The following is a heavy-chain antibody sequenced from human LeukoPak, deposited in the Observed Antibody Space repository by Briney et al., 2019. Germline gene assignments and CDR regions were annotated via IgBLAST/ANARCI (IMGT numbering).Heavy chain of an antibody. CDR1: GLTFSRDW. CDR3: AKAHGSSTDWRFDF. Sequence: GGSLRLSCEASGLTFSRDWMGWVRQAPGKGLEWVANIRQDGGETYYGDSVKGRFIISRDNAKNSLFLQMNRLRAEDTAVYYCAKAHGSSTDWRFDFWGQGTLVTVSS. CDR2: IRQDGGET. D-gene: IGHD6-19*01. V-gene: IGHV3-7*03. J-gene: IGHJ4*02.